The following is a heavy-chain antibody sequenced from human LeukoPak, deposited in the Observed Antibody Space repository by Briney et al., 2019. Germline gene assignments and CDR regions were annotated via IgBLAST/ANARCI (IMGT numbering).Heavy chain of an antibody. CDR1: GGSFSGYY. J-gene: IGHJ4*02. D-gene: IGHD5-18*01. V-gene: IGHV3-23*01. CDR2: ISGSGGST. Sequence: ETLSLTCAVYGGSFSGYYWSWVRQAPGKGLEWVSAISGSGGSTYYADSVKGRFTISRDNSKNTLYLQMNSLRAEDTAVYYCAKDLSPSYGSWWVYYFDYWGQGTLVTVSS. CDR3: AKDLSPSYGSWWVYYFDY.